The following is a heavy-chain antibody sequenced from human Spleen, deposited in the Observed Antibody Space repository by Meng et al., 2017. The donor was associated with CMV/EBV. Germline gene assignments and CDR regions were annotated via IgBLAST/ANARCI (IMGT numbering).Heavy chain of an antibody. V-gene: IGHV1-69*05. CDR3: ATLGGLEGATSGYYFDY. J-gene: IGHJ4*02. CDR1: GGTFSSYA. CDR2: IIPIFGTA. Sequence: SVKVSCKASGGTFSSYAISWVRQAPGQGLEWMGGIIPIFGTANYAQKFQGRVTITTDESTSTAYMELSSLRSDDTAVYYCATLGGLEGATSGYYFDYWGQGTLVTVSS. D-gene: IGHD1-26*01.